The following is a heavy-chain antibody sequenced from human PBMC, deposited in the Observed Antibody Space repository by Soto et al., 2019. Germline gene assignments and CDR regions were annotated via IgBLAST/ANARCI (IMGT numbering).Heavy chain of an antibody. CDR2: ISGSGGST. CDR1: GFTFGSYA. Sequence: PGGSLRLSCAASGFTFGSYAMSWVRQAPGKGLEWVSAISGSGGSTYYADSVKGRFTISRDNSKNTLYLQMNSLRAEDTAVYYCAKDRDSADRPGHLDAFDIWGQGTMVTVSS. D-gene: IGHD6-6*01. V-gene: IGHV3-23*01. J-gene: IGHJ3*02. CDR3: AKDRDSADRPGHLDAFDI.